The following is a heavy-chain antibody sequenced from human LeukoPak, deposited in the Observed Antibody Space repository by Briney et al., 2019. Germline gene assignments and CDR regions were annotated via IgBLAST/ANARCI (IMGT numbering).Heavy chain of an antibody. J-gene: IGHJ4*02. CDR3: ARDGGRYPADY. Sequence: ASVKVSCKASGYSFTTYHMHWVRQAPGQGLEWMGIISPSGDYTTYAQKLQGRLTVTRDTSTSTVYMELSSLRSEDTAMYYCARDGGRYPADYWGQGTLVTVSS. CDR2: ISPSGDYT. CDR1: GYSFTTYH. D-gene: IGHD1-26*01. V-gene: IGHV1-46*04.